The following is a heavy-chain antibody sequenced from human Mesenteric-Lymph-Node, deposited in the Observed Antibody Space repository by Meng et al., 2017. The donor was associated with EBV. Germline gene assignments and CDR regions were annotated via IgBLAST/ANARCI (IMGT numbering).Heavy chain of an antibody. CDR2: ISPYNGNT. CDR1: DYTFANYG. CDR3: AIDLGGRDY. V-gene: IGHV1-18*01. J-gene: IGHJ4*02. Sequence: QVQLVQSGGEVKKPGASVKVSCKASDYTFANYGIIWVRQAPGQGLEWVGWISPYNGNTYYAQRLQGRVTMTTDTSTSTAYMELRSLRSDDTAVYYCAIDLGGRDYWGQGTLVTVSS. D-gene: IGHD3-16*01.